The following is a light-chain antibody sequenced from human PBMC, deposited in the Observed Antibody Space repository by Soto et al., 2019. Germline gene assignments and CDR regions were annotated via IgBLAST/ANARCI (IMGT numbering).Light chain of an antibody. CDR3: SSYTSYSTVV. Sequence: QPVLTQPASVSGSPGQSITMSCTGSSSDVGGYNYVSWYQHHPGKAPKLMIYDVSNRPSGVSNRFSGSKSGNTASLTISGLQAEDEADYYCSSYTSYSTVVFGGGTKLTVL. CDR1: SSDVGGYNY. V-gene: IGLV2-14*03. CDR2: DVS. J-gene: IGLJ2*01.